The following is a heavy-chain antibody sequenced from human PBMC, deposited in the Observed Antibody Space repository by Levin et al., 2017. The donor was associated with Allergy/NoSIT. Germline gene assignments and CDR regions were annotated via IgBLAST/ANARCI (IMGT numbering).Heavy chain of an antibody. CDR1: GYSISNGYY. V-gene: IGHV4-38-2*01. D-gene: IGHD2-2*01. CDR3: AKGFGVVPADMPY. Sequence: PSETLSLTCDVSGYSISNGYYWGWIRQPPGKGLEWIGTIYHSGNIYYNPFLKSRVSMSVDTSRNQFYLKLTSVTAADTAVYFCAKGFGVVPADMPYWGQGTLVTVSS. J-gene: IGHJ4*02. CDR2: IYHSGNI.